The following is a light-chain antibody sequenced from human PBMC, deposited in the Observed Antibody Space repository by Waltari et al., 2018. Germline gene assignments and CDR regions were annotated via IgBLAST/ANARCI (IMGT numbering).Light chain of an antibody. J-gene: IGKJ2*01. Sequence: EIVLTQSPGTLSLSPGERATLSCRASQSVSSSSLAWYQQKPGQAPRLLIYGASSRATGIPDRFSGSGSGTDFTLTISRREPEDFAVYYCQQYGSSPRYTFGQGTKVEIK. CDR3: QQYGSSPRYT. CDR1: QSVSSSS. V-gene: IGKV3-20*01. CDR2: GAS.